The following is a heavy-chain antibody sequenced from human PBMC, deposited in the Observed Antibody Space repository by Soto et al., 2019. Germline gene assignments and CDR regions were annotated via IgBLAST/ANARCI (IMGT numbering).Heavy chain of an antibody. CDR3: AKAIYGGFTY. CDR2: ISGSGDST. D-gene: IGHD3-10*01. Sequence: EVRLLESGGGLVQPGGSLRLSCAASGFTFSVYAMSWVRQAPGKGLEWVSGISGSGDSTHYADSVKGRFTVSRDNSKSMLYLQTSSLRAEDTAIYYFAKAIYGGFTYWGQGTLVTVSS. V-gene: IGHV3-23*01. J-gene: IGHJ4*02. CDR1: GFTFSVYA.